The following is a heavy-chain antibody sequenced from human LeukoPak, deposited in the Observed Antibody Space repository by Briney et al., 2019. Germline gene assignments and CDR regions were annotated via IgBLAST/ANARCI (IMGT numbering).Heavy chain of an antibody. Sequence: GGSLRLSCAASGFTFSDYYMSWIRQAPGKGLEWVSVIYSGGSTYYADSVKGRFTISRHNSKNTLYLQMNSLRAEDTAVYYCASMGVVVVAASYGMDVWGQGTTVTVSS. J-gene: IGHJ6*02. CDR3: ASMGVVVVAASYGMDV. CDR1: GFTFSDYY. CDR2: IYSGGST. V-gene: IGHV3-53*04. D-gene: IGHD2-15*01.